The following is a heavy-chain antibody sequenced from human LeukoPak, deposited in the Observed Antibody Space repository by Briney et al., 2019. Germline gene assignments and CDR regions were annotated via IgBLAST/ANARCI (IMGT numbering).Heavy chain of an antibody. D-gene: IGHD6-13*01. Sequence: SETLSLTCTVSGGSISSYYWSWIRQPPGKGLGWIGYIYYSGSTNYSPSLKSRVTISVDTSKNQFSLKLSSVTAADTAVYYCASHVDSRPQVPFDYWGQGTLVTVSS. J-gene: IGHJ4*02. V-gene: IGHV4-59*08. CDR2: IYYSGST. CDR3: ASHVDSRPQVPFDY. CDR1: GGSISSYY.